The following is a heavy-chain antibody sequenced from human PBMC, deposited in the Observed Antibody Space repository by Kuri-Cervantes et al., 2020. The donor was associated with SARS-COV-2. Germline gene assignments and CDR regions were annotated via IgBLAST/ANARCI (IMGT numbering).Heavy chain of an antibody. D-gene: IGHD3-10*01. CDR3: AKDLRLLWFGELLGFDP. CDR1: GFTFSSYA. CDR2: ISGSGGST. J-gene: IGHJ5*02. Sequence: GESLKISCAASGFTFSSYAMSWVRQAPGKGLEWVSAISGSGGSTYYADSVKGRFTISRDNSKNTLYLQMNSLRAEGTAVYYCAKDLRLLWFGELLGFDPWGQGTLVTVSS. V-gene: IGHV3-23*01.